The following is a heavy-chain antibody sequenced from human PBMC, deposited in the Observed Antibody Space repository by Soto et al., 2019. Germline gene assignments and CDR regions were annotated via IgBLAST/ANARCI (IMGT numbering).Heavy chain of an antibody. CDR1: GVSFSGYY. CDR3: ARGALGSTLRITMVRGVIDPLPYGMDV. CDR2: INHSGST. D-gene: IGHD3-10*01. J-gene: IGHJ6*02. Sequence: TSETLSLTCAVYGVSFSGYYWIWIRQPPGKGLEWIGEINHSGSTNYNPSLKSRVTISVDTSKNQFSLKLSSVTAADTAVYYCARGALGSTLRITMVRGVIDPLPYGMDVWGQGTTVTVSS. V-gene: IGHV4-34*01.